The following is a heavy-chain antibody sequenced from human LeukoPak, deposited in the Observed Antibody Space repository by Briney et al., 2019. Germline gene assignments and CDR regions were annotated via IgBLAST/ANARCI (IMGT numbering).Heavy chain of an antibody. Sequence: GGSLSLSCAASGFTFSSYGMHWVRQAPGKGLEWVAVISYDGSNKYYADSVKGRFTISRDNSKNTLYLQMNSLRAEDTAVYYCAKVVSYWDYYYYGMDVWGQGTTVTVSS. CDR2: ISYDGSNK. J-gene: IGHJ6*02. CDR3: AKVVSYWDYYYYGMDV. CDR1: GFTFSSYG. D-gene: IGHD2-8*02. V-gene: IGHV3-30*18.